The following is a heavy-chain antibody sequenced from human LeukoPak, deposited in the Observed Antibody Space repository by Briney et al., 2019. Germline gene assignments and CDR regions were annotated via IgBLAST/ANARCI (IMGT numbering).Heavy chain of an antibody. CDR3: AREAPSIAARRGKDYYGMDV. D-gene: IGHD6-6*01. CDR2: INTNTGNP. Sequence: ASVNVSCKASGYTFTSYAMNWVRQVPGQGLEWMGWINTNTGNPTYAQGFTGRFVFSLDTSVSTAYLQISSLKAEDTAVYYCAREAPSIAARRGKDYYGMDVWGQGTTVTVSS. CDR1: GYTFTSYA. J-gene: IGHJ6*02. V-gene: IGHV7-4-1*02.